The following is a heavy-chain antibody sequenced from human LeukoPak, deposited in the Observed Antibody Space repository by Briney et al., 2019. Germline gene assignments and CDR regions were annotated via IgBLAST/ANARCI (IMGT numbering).Heavy chain of an antibody. CDR2: IYTSGST. J-gene: IGHJ6*03. Sequence: SETLSLTCTVSGGSISSYYWSWIRQPAGKGLEWIERIYTSGSTNYNPSLKSRVTMSVDTSKNQFSLKLSSVTAADTAVYYCARDLAYSSSWYHYYYMDVWGKGTTVTVSS. V-gene: IGHV4-4*07. CDR1: GGSISSYY. CDR3: ARDLAYSSSWYHYYYMDV. D-gene: IGHD6-13*01.